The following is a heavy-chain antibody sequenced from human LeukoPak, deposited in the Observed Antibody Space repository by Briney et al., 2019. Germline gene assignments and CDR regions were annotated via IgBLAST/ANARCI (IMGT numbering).Heavy chain of an antibody. V-gene: IGHV4-59*01. CDR1: GGSISPYY. D-gene: IGHD6-25*01. Sequence: SETLSLTCRVSGGSISPYYWSWFRQPPGKGLEWIGYIFHSGITTYNPSLKSRVTISLDSSKNQFFLRLTSVTAADTAMYCCARAETLAAIYFDFWGQGSLVTVSS. CDR3: ARAETLAAIYFDF. CDR2: IFHSGIT. J-gene: IGHJ4*02.